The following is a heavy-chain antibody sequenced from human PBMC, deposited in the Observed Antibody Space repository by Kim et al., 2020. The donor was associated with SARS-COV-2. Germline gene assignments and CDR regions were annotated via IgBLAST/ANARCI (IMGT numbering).Heavy chain of an antibody. CDR3: ARDADGWYYFDY. V-gene: IGHV4-39*07. Sequence: YSNPSLKSRVTISVDTSKNQFSLKLSSVTAADTAVYYCARDADGWYYFDYWGQGTLVTVSS. D-gene: IGHD6-19*01. J-gene: IGHJ4*02.